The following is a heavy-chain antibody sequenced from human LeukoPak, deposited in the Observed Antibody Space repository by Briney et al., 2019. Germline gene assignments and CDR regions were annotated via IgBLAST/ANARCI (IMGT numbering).Heavy chain of an antibody. Sequence: GGSLRLSWAASGFTFSSYEMNWVRQAPGKGLEWDSYISSSGITIYYADSVRGRFTISRHNATTSLYLQMNSLRAGDTAVYFCAREGPDSRYFDLWGRGTLVTVSS. J-gene: IGHJ2*01. CDR3: AREGPDSRYFDL. V-gene: IGHV3-48*03. CDR1: GFTFSSYE. CDR2: ISSSGITI. D-gene: IGHD4-11*01.